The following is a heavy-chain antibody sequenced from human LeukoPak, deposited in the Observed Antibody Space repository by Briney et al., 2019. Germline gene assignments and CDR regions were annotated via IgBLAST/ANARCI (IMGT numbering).Heavy chain of an antibody. J-gene: IGHJ5*02. CDR2: IIPIFGTA. Sequence: AASVKVSCKASGGTFSSYAISWVRQAPGQGLEWMGGIIPIFGTANYAQKFQGRVTITADESTSTAYMELSSLRSEDTAVYYCARARSGYDLPRFSHTDRRWFDPWGQGTLVTVSS. CDR1: GGTFSSYA. CDR3: ARARSGYDLPRFSHTDRRWFDP. V-gene: IGHV1-69*13. D-gene: IGHD5-12*01.